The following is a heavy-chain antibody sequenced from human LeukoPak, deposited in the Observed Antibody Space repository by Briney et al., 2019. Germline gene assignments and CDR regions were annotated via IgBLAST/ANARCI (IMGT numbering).Heavy chain of an antibody. Sequence: ASVKVSCKASGYTFTKYGIIWARLAPGQGLEWMGWISAGNGNTNYAQKFQGRVTMTRDTSTSTVYMELSSLRSEDTAVYYCARVSGGNSNSILYWGQGTLVTVSS. D-gene: IGHD6-6*01. CDR3: ARVSGGNSNSILY. V-gene: IGHV1-18*01. J-gene: IGHJ4*02. CDR1: GYTFTKYG. CDR2: ISAGNGNT.